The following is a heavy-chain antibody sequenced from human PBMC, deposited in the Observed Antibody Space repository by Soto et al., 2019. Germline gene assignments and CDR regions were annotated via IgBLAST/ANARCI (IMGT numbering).Heavy chain of an antibody. Sequence: ASVKVSCKASGGTFSSYAISWVRQAPGQGLEWMGGIIPIFGTANYAQKFQGRVTITADESTSTAYMELSSLRSEDTAVYYCASKDYTQPEPPWSPYYYYGMDVWGQGTTVTVSS. J-gene: IGHJ6*02. CDR1: GGTFSSYA. CDR2: IIPIFGTA. CDR3: ASKDYTQPEPPWSPYYYYGMDV. V-gene: IGHV1-69*13. D-gene: IGHD4-4*01.